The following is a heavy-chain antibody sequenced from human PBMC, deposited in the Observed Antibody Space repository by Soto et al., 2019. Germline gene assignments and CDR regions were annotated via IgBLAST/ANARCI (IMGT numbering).Heavy chain of an antibody. D-gene: IGHD2-2*01. CDR2: ISYDGSNK. V-gene: IGHV3-30*18. Sequence: GGSLRLSCAASGFTFSSYGMHWVRQAPGKGLEWVAVISYDGSNKYYADSVKGRFTISRDNSKNTLYLQMNSLRAEDTAVYYCAKVVVLVPAAMVGYYGMDVWGQGTTVTVSS. J-gene: IGHJ6*02. CDR3: AKVVVLVPAAMVGYYGMDV. CDR1: GFTFSSYG.